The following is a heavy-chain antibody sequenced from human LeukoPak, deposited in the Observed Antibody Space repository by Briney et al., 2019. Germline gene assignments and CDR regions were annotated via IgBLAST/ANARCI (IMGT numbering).Heavy chain of an antibody. CDR1: GGSISSGGYS. V-gene: IGHV4-30-2*01. J-gene: IGHJ1*01. Sequence: SETLSLTCAVSGGSISSGGYSWSWIRQPPGKGLEWIGYTYHSGSTYYNPSLKSRVTISVDRSKNQLSLKLSSVTAADTAVYYCASSSTVTSASAEYFQHWGQGTLVTVSS. D-gene: IGHD4-17*01. CDR2: TYHSGST. CDR3: ASSSTVTSASAEYFQH.